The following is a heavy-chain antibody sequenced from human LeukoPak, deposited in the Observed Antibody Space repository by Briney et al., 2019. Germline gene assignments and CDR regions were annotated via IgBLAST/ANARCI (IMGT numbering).Heavy chain of an antibody. CDR3: ARSVEGNFDQ. CDR1: GFTFRSYS. CDR2: ISSSSRYI. V-gene: IGHV3-21*01. D-gene: IGHD6-19*01. Sequence: GGSLRLSCAASGFTFRSYSMNWVRQAPGKGLEWVSSISSSSRYIYYADSVKGRFTISRDNAKNSLYLQMNSLRAEDTAVYYCARSVEGNFDQWGQGTLVTVSS. J-gene: IGHJ4*02.